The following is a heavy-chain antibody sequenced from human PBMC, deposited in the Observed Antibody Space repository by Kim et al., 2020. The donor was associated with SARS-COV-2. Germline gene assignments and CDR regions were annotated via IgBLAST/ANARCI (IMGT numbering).Heavy chain of an antibody. CDR2: IYYSGST. Sequence: SETLSLTCTVSGGSISSYYWSWIRQPPGKGLEWIGYIYYSGSTNYNPSLKSRVTISVDTSKNQFSLKLSSVTAADTAVYYCARATPRIAAAGTRWFDTWGQGTLVTVSS. D-gene: IGHD6-13*01. CDR1: GGSISSYY. J-gene: IGHJ5*02. V-gene: IGHV4-59*01. CDR3: ARATPRIAAAGTRWFDT.